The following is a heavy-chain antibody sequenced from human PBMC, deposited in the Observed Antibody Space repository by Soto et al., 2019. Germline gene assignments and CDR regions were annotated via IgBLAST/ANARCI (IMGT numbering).Heavy chain of an antibody. V-gene: IGHV1-69*13. Sequence: SVKVSCKASGGTFSSYAISWVRQAPGQGLEWMGGIIPIFGTANYAQKFQGRVTITADESTSTAYMELSSLRSEDTAVYYCAREFYCSAYLGWFDPSGQGTLITVSS. CDR2: IIPIFGTA. CDR1: GGTFSSYA. D-gene: IGHD3-10*01. J-gene: IGHJ5*01. CDR3: AREFYCSAYLGWFDP.